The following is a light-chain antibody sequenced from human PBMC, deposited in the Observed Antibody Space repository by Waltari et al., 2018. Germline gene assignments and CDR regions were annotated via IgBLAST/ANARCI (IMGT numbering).Light chain of an antibody. CDR3: GSFTSSSTLV. V-gene: IGLV2-14*01. J-gene: IGLJ1*01. Sequence: QSALTQPASVSGSPGQSITISCTGASSDVSGYKYVSWYQHHPGKAPKLMIYEVSHRPSGVSNRLSGSKSGNTASLTISGLQAEDEADYYCGSFTSSSTLVFGTGTKVTVL. CDR2: EVS. CDR1: SSDVSGYKY.